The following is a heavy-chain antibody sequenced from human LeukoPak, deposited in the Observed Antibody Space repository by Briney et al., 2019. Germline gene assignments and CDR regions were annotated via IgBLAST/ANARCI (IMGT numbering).Heavy chain of an antibody. Sequence: SETLSLTCTVSGGSISSGSYYWSWIRQPAGKGLEWIGRIYTSGSTNHNPSLKSRVTISVDTSKNQFSLKLSSVTAADTAVYYCARESRGDLYYYYYMDVWGKGTTVTVSS. V-gene: IGHV4-61*02. D-gene: IGHD4-17*01. CDR2: IYTSGST. CDR1: GGSISSGSYY. J-gene: IGHJ6*03. CDR3: ARESRGDLYYYYYMDV.